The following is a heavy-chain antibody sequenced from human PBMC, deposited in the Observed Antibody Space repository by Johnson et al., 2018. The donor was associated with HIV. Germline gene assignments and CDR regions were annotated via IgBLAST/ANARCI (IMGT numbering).Heavy chain of an antibody. CDR2: INWNGGST. CDR3: ARDEGRGDFDI. D-gene: IGHD3-10*01. J-gene: IGHJ3*02. V-gene: IGHV3-20*04. CDR1: GFTFDDYG. Sequence: MLLVESGGGVVRPGGSLRLSCAASGFTFDDYGMSWVRQAPGKGLEWVSGINWNGGSTGYADSVKGRVTISRDNAKKSLYLRMNSLRAEETAVYYWARDEGRGDFDIWGQGTMVTVSS.